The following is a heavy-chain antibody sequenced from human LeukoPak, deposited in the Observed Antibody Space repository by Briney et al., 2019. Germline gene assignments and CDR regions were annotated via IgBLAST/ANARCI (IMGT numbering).Heavy chain of an antibody. CDR2: IGPGGDT. Sequence: PGGSLRLSCAASGFTFSSYDMHWVRQGTGKGLEWVSTIGPGGDTYYSDSVKGRFTISRDNAKNSLYLQMNSLRAEDTAVYYCARVEMATIYFDYWGQGTLVTVSS. CDR1: GFTFSSYD. CDR3: ARVEMATIYFDY. V-gene: IGHV3-13*01. D-gene: IGHD5-24*01. J-gene: IGHJ4*02.